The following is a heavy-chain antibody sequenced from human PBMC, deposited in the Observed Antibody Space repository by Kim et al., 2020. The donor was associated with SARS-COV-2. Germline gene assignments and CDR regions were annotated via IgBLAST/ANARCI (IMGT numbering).Heavy chain of an antibody. Sequence: GGSLRLSCVASGFTFNSYSLSWVRQAPGRGLEWVASVSAADSDTYYADSVKGRVTISKDSSSNTLFLQLNSLRAEDAAIYYCAKDTLALSGGLRYYFDSWGQGTLVSVSS. V-gene: IGHV3-23*01. CDR3: AKDTLALSGGLRYYFDS. CDR2: VSAADSDT. CDR1: GFTFNSYS. J-gene: IGHJ4*02.